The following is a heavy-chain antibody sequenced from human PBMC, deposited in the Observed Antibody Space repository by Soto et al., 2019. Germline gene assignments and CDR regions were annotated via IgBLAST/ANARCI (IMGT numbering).Heavy chain of an antibody. CDR1: GGTFSSYG. Sequence: VSCKASGGTFSSYGISWVRQAPGQGPEWMGGIIPIFGTTNYAQKFQGRVTITADKSTSTGYMELSSLRSEDTAVYYCARCFMPAATYSYQYYGMDVWGQGTKVTVSS. CDR2: IIPIFGTT. CDR3: ARCFMPAATYSYQYYGMDV. V-gene: IGHV1-69*06. J-gene: IGHJ6*02. D-gene: IGHD2-15*01.